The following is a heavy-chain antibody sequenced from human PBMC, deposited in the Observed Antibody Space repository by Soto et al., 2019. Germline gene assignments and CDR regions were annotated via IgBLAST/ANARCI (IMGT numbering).Heavy chain of an antibody. V-gene: IGHV3-7*01. CDR1: GFIFSSYW. J-gene: IGHJ4*02. CDR3: ARRAYSSSWSAFDY. CDR2: IKQDGSEK. D-gene: IGHD6-13*01. Sequence: GGSLRLSCAGSGFIFSSYWMTWVRQAPGKGLEWVAKIKQDGSEKYYVDSVKGRFTISRDNAKNSLYLQMNSLRAEDTALYYCARRAYSSSWSAFDYWGQGTLVTVSS.